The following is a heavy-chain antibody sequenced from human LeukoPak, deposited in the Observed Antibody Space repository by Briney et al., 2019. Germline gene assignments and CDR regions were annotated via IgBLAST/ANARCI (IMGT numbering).Heavy chain of an antibody. CDR2: IGVSGGST. Sequence: PGGSLRLSCAASGLTFSEYAMSWVRQVPGMGLEWVSTIGVSGGSTNYADSVRGRFTISRDNSKNTLYLQMNTLRAEDTAVYYCARGLRQQSTYFFAMDVWGQGTTVTVSS. J-gene: IGHJ6*02. V-gene: IGHV3-23*01. CDR1: GLTFSEYA. CDR3: ARGLRQQSTYFFAMDV. D-gene: IGHD4-11*01.